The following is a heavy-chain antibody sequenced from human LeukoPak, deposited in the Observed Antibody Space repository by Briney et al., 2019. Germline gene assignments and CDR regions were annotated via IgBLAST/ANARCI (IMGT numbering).Heavy chain of an antibody. J-gene: IGHJ5*02. CDR1: GFTFSSYA. V-gene: IGHV3-64D*06. D-gene: IGHD6-19*01. Sequence: PGGSLRLSCSASGFTFSSYAMHWVRQAPGKGLEYVSAISSNGGSTYYADSVKGRFTISRDNSKNTLYLQMSSLRAEDTAVYYCVKDKDTSGWSRGWFDPWGQGTLVTVSS. CDR3: VKDKDTSGWSRGWFDP. CDR2: ISSNGGST.